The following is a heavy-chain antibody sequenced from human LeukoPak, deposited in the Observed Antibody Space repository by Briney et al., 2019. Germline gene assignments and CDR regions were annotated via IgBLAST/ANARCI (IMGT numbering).Heavy chain of an antibody. CDR2: IYYSGST. J-gene: IGHJ6*03. V-gene: IGHV4-59*01. D-gene: IGHD6-6*01. Sequence: SETLSLTCTVSGGSISSYYWSWIRQPPGQGLEWIGYIYYSGSTNYNPSLKSRVTISVDTSKNQFSLKLSSVTAADTAVYYCARDLDSSSSPYYYYMDVWGKGTTVTVSS. CDR3: ARDLDSSSSPYYYYMDV. CDR1: GGSISSYY.